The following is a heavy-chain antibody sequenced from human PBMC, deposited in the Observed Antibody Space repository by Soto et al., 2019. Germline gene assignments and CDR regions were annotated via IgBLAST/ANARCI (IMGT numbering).Heavy chain of an antibody. CDR2: INGDGSST. J-gene: IGHJ5*01. CDR3: ARAFGSGTNNWFDS. D-gene: IGHD3-10*01. CDR1: DFTFSRNW. Sequence: EVQLVESGGGLVQTGESLRLFCAASDFTFSRNWMNWVRQAPGKGLVWVARINGDGSSTSYADFGKGRFTIGRDNXXNTLYLQMNSLRAEDTAVYYCARAFGSGTNNWFDSWGQGSLVTVSS. V-gene: IGHV3-74*01.